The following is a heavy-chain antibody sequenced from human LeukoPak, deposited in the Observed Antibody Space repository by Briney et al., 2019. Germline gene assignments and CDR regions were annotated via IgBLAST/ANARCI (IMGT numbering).Heavy chain of an antibody. Sequence: SQTLSLTCTVSGGSISSYYWSWIRQPPGKGLEWIGYIYYSGSTNYNPSLKSRVTISVDTSKNQFSLKLSSATAADTAVYYCARDLRSVAGYYYYYMDVWGKGTTVTVSS. V-gene: IGHV4-59*01. D-gene: IGHD2-15*01. CDR1: GGSISSYY. J-gene: IGHJ6*03. CDR3: ARDLRSVAGYYYYYMDV. CDR2: IYYSGST.